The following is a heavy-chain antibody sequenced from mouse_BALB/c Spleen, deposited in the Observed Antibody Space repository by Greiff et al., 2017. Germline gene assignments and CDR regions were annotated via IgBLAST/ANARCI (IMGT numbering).Heavy chain of an antibody. V-gene: IGHV14-3*02. D-gene: IGHD1-2*01. CDR1: GFNIKDTY. CDR2: IDPANGNT. CDR3: ARLLRLPYAMDY. Sequence: EVQLQQSGAELVKPGASVKLSCTASGFNIKDTYMHWVKQRPEQGLEWIGRIDPANGNTKYDPKFQGKATITADTSSNTAYLQLSSLTSEDTAVYYCARLLRLPYAMDYWGQGTSVTVSS. J-gene: IGHJ4*01.